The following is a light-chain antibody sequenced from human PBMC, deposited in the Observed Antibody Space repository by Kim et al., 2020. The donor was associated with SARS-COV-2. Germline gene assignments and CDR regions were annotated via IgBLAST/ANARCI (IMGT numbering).Light chain of an antibody. V-gene: IGLV3-19*01. J-gene: IGLJ2*01. CDR1: SRRSYD. CDR2: GKN. CDR3: NSRGSNDNVL. Sequence: VALGQTVRITCHGHSRRSYDASWQQQKPGQAQIVVIYGKNHRPAGIPDRFSGSSSGDTSSLTITGTQAGDDADYYCNSRGSNDNVLFGGGTQLTVL.